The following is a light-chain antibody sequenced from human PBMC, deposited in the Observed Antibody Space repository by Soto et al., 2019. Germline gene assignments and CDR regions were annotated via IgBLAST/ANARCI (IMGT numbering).Light chain of an antibody. CDR1: SSNIGAGYG. CDR2: GNN. V-gene: IGLV1-40*01. Sequence: QSVLTQPPSVSGAPGQRVTISCTGSSSNIGAGYGVHWYQQAPGAVPKLIIYGNNNRPSGVPDRISGSKSGTSVTLAITGLQADDEADYYCPSYDNSLNGGVFGGGTKLTVL. CDR3: PSYDNSLNGGV. J-gene: IGLJ3*02.